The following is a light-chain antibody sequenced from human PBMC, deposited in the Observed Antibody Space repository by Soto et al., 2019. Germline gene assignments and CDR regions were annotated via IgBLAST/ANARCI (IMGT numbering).Light chain of an antibody. Sequence: EIVLTQSPGTLSLSPGERATLSCMASQSVSNNYLAWYQQKRGQAPRLLIYGVSSRATGIPDRFSGSGSGTDFTLTISNLEPEDFAVYYCQQRSNWPLTFGGGTKVDI. J-gene: IGKJ4*01. CDR3: QQRSNWPLT. V-gene: IGKV3D-20*02. CDR1: QSVSNNY. CDR2: GVS.